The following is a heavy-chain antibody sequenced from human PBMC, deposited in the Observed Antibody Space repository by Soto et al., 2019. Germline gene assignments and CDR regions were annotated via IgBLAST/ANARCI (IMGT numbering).Heavy chain of an antibody. V-gene: IGHV4-31*03. CDR3: ARGYRQSGYSSSWVLDY. CDR1: GGSINSGGYY. Sequence: QVQLRESGPGLVKPSQTLSLTCTVSGGSINSGGYYWNWIRQHPGKGLEWIGYMYSSGSTCYNPFLRRRLSISADTSENQFSLKLSSVTAADTAVYFCARGYRQSGYSSSWVLDYWGQGNLVNVSS. D-gene: IGHD6-13*01. CDR2: MYSSGST. J-gene: IGHJ4*02.